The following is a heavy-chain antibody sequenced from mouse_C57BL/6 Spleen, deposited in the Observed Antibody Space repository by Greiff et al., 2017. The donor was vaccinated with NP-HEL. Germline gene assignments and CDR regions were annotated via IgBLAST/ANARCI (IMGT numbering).Heavy chain of an antibody. D-gene: IGHD2-12*01. Sequence: QVTLKECGPGILQSSQTLSLTCSFSGFSLSTSGMGVSWIRQPSGKGLEWLAHIYWDDDKRYNPSLKSRLTISKDTSRNQVFLKITSVDTADTATYYCARREGTRDLRWETWFAYWGQGTLVTVSA. V-gene: IGHV8-12*01. J-gene: IGHJ3*01. CDR2: IYWDDDK. CDR1: GFSLSTSGMG. CDR3: ARREGTRDLRWETWFAY.